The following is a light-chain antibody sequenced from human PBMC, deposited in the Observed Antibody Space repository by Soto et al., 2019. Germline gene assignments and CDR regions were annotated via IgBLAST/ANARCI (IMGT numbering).Light chain of an antibody. Sequence: QSVLTQPPSASENPGQRVTISCSGGSSNIGRNHVYWYQQLPGTAPELLIYGDDQRPSGVPDRFSGSKSGTSASLAISGLRSEDESDYYCAAWDASLSGVVFGGGTQLTVL. J-gene: IGLJ2*01. CDR3: AAWDASLSGVV. CDR2: GDD. CDR1: SSNIGRNH. V-gene: IGLV1-47*01.